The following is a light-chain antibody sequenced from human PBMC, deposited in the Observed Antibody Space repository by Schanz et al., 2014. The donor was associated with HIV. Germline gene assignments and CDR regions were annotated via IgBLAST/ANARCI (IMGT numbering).Light chain of an antibody. CDR3: QQYNTYPYT. CDR2: GAS. CDR1: QSIGNS. Sequence: GDRVIITCRASQSIGNSLAWFQQKPGRAPQLLIYGASALQPGVPTTFSGSGSGTEFTLTISSLQPGDFATYYCQQYNTYPYTFGQGTTL. J-gene: IGKJ2*01. V-gene: IGKV1-5*01.